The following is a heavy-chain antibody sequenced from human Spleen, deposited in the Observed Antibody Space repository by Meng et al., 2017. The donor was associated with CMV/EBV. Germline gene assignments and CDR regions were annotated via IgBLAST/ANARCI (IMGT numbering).Heavy chain of an antibody. CDR3: ARDWGGYCSSTSCSCFDY. J-gene: IGHJ4*02. V-gene: IGHV3-23*01. D-gene: IGHD2-2*01. Sequence: GGSLRLSCAASGFTFSSYTMSWVRQAPGKGLEWVSAISGSGGSTYYADSGKGRFTISRDNTKNTRYLQMNSLRAEETAVYYCARDWGGYCSSTSCSCFDYWGQGTLVTVSS. CDR1: GFTFSSYT. CDR2: ISGSGGST.